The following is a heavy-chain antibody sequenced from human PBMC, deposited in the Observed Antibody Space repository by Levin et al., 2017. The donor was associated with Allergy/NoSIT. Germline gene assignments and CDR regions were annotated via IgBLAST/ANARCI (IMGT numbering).Heavy chain of an antibody. V-gene: IGHV3-23*01. Sequence: GESLKISCAASGFTFSSYGMTWVRQAPGTGLAWVSALSSSGDNTYYADSVKGRFTISRDNSKNTLYLQMNSLRAEDTAVYYCAKGPYRQWLGKDAFEFRGQGTMVTVSS. CDR2: LSSSGDNT. J-gene: IGHJ3*01. CDR1: GFTFSSYG. CDR3: AKGPYRQWLGKDAFEF. D-gene: IGHD6-19*01.